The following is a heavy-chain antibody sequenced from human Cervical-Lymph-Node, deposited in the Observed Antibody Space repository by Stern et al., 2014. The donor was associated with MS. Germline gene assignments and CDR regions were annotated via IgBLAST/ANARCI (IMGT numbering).Heavy chain of an antibody. CDR3: ARDVGTAGYQGNDAFGI. Sequence: QVQLVQSGAEVKKPGASVKDSCKASGYTFTSSGISWERQAPGQGLEWMGWISACNNNTTYPQKLQGRVTMTTDTSTSTAYMELRSLRSDDTAVYYCARDVGTAGYQGNDAFGIWGQGTMVTVSS. D-gene: IGHD1-26*01. CDR1: GYTFTSSG. J-gene: IGHJ3*02. CDR2: ISACNNNT. V-gene: IGHV1-18*01.